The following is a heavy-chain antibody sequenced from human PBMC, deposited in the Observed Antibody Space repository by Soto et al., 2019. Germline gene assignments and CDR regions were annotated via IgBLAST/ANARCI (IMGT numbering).Heavy chain of an antibody. J-gene: IGHJ4*02. D-gene: IGHD6-13*01. CDR2: ISSDGTYT. CDR1: GVAFGTAW. CDR3: TRGPFYSSSWLDY. Sequence: GGSLRLSCTASGVAFGTAWMHWVRKPPGKGLVWVSRISSDGTYTAYADSVKGRFTISRDNTKNTVYLQMNSLRAEDMAVYYCTRGPFYSSSWLDYWGQGTQVTVSS. V-gene: IGHV3-74*01.